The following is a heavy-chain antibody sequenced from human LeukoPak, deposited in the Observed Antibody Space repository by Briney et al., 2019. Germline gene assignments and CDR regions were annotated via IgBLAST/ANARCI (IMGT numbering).Heavy chain of an antibody. Sequence: GGSLRLSCAASGFTFSSYWMHWVRQAPGKGLVWVSRINSDGTITNYADSVKGRFTISRDNSENTLYLHMNSLRAEDTAVYYCAKATGYLLWGQGTLVTVSS. CDR3: AKATGYLL. CDR2: INSDGTIT. V-gene: IGHV3-74*01. D-gene: IGHD1-14*01. J-gene: IGHJ4*02. CDR1: GFTFSSYW.